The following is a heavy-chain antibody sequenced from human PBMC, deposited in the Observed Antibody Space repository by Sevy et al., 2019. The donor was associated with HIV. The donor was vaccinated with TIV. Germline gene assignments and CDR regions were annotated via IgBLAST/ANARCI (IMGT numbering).Heavy chain of an antibody. CDR3: AKDIGATGIAVVAN. CDR2: LNWDSGSV. D-gene: IGHD6-19*01. Sequence: GGSLRLSCAASGFTFDDFAMHWVRQVPGKGLEWVSGLNWDSGSVDYAYAVKGRFTISRDNAKNALFLQMNSLRAEYTALYYCAKDIGATGIAVVANWGQGIQVTVSS. J-gene: IGHJ4*02. CDR1: GFTFDDFA. V-gene: IGHV3-9*01.